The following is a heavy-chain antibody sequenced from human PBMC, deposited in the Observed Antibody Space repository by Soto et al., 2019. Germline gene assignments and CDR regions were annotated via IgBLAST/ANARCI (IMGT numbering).Heavy chain of an antibody. D-gene: IGHD1-26*01. CDR1: GFTFSSYS. Sequence: EVQLVESGGGLVKPGGSLRLSCAASGFTFSSYSMNWVRQAPGKGLAWVSSISSSSSYIYYADSVKGRFTISRDNAKNSLYLQMNSLRAEDTAVYYCARDLISGSYYNYYYGMDVWGQGTTVTVSS. CDR2: ISSSSSYI. J-gene: IGHJ6*02. CDR3: ARDLISGSYYNYYYGMDV. V-gene: IGHV3-21*01.